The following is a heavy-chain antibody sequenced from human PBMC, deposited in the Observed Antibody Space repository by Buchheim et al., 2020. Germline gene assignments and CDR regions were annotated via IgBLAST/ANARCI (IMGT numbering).Heavy chain of an antibody. CDR1: GYSFTSYW. CDR2: IYPGDSDT. J-gene: IGHJ6*02. Sequence: EVQLVQSGAEVKKPGESLKISCKGSGYSFTSYWIGWVRQMPGKGLEWMGIIYPGDSDTRYSPSFQGQVTISADKSISTAYPQWSSLKASDTAMYYCARQTTVTTISWLYYYYGMDVWGQGTT. CDR3: ARQTTVTTISWLYYYYGMDV. D-gene: IGHD4-17*01. V-gene: IGHV5-51*01.